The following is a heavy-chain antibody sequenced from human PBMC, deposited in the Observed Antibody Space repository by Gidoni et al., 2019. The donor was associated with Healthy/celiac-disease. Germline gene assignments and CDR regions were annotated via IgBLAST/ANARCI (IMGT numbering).Heavy chain of an antibody. D-gene: IGHD1-1*01. CDR3: TREGVNWNDGAGYYGMGV. CDR1: GFTFGDYA. Sequence: EVQLVESGGGLVKPGRSLRLSCTASGFTFGDYAMSWFRQAPGKGLGWVGFIRSKAYGGTTEYAASVKGRFTISRDDSKSIAYLQMNSLKTEDTAVYYCTREGVNWNDGAGYYGMGVWGQGTTVTVSS. V-gene: IGHV3-49*05. J-gene: IGHJ6*02. CDR2: IRSKAYGGTT.